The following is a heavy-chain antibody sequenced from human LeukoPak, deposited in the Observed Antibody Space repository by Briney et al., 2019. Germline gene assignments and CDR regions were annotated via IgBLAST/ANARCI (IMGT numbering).Heavy chain of an antibody. Sequence: SVKVSCMASGGAFSSYTIAWVQQAPGQGLEWMGDTTPIFGIVNYTQRFQGGVTITADESTSTIYMELSSLRSEDTAVYYCARRTGDFSFDYWGQGTLVTVSS. CDR3: ARRTGDFSFDY. CDR1: GGAFSSYT. V-gene: IGHV1-69*01. J-gene: IGHJ4*02. CDR2: TTPIFGIV. D-gene: IGHD4-17*01.